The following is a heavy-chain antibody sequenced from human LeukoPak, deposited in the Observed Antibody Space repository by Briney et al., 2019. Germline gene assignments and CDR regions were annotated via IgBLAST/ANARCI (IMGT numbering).Heavy chain of an antibody. CDR3: AKNGDRWYYDSSGLAY. V-gene: IGHV3-53*05. CDR1: GFTVSSND. Sequence: GGSLRLSCAASGFTVSSNDMSWVRQAPGKGLECISVIYSGGSTDYADSVKGRLTISRDNSKNTLYLQMNSLRAEDTAVYYCAKNGDRWYYDSSGLAYWGQGTLVTVSS. CDR2: IYSGGST. D-gene: IGHD3-22*01. J-gene: IGHJ4*02.